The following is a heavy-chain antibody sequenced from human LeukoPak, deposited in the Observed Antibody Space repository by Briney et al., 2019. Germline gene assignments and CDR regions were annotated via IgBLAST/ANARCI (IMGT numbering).Heavy chain of an antibody. D-gene: IGHD4-17*01. CDR2: IYYSGST. Sequence: SETLSLTCTVSGGSIRSYYWSWIRQPPGKGLEWIGYIYYSGSTNYNLSLKSRVSISVDTSKNQFSLKLSSVTAADTAVYYCARTGSTVTMLYPFDHWGQGTLATVSS. CDR3: ARTGSTVTMLYPFDH. CDR1: GGSIRSYY. V-gene: IGHV4-59*01. J-gene: IGHJ4*02.